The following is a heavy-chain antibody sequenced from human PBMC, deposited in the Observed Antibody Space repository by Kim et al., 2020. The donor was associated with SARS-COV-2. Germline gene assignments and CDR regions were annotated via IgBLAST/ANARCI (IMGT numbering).Heavy chain of an antibody. V-gene: IGHV1-3*01. J-gene: IGHJ5*02. CDR1: GYTFTSYA. CDR2: INAGNGNT. Sequence: ASVKVSCKASGYTFTSYAMHCVRQAPGQRLEWMGWINAGNGNTKYSQKFQGRVTITRDTSASTAYMELSSLRSEDTAVYYCASWRNRSPDNSLVRGLAPGGQGTLVTVSA. D-gene: IGHD3-10*01. CDR3: ASWRNRSPDNSLVRGLAP.